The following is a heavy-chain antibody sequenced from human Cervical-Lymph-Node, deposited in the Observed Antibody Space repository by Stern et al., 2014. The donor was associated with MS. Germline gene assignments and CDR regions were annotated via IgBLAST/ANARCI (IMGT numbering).Heavy chain of an antibody. V-gene: IGHV4-30-4*01. Sequence: QVQLQESGPGLVKPSQTLSLTCAVTGGSISSAEYYWSWIRQSPGKGLEWMGYIQNSGTTDYNPSLKSRVTISVDTSKNQFSLKVRSVTAADTAVYYCSRDADAYSLVFGYWGRGTLVTVSS. CDR2: IQNSGTT. CDR1: GGSISSAEYY. J-gene: IGHJ4*02. D-gene: IGHD5-24*01. CDR3: SRDADAYSLVFGY.